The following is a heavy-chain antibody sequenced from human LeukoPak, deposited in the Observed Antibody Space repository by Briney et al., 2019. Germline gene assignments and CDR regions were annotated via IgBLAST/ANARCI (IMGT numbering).Heavy chain of an antibody. V-gene: IGHV4-39*01. CDR2: IYNSGST. CDR1: GGSISSSSYY. Sequence: SETLSLTCSVSGGSISSSSYYWAWIRQPPGKGLEWIGTIYNSGSTYYNPSLKSRVTISVYTSKNHFSLKLTSVTAADTAVYYCXRHXIGDYVRRFDPWGQGTLVTVSS. CDR3: XRHXIGDYVRRFDP. J-gene: IGHJ5*02. D-gene: IGHD4-17*01.